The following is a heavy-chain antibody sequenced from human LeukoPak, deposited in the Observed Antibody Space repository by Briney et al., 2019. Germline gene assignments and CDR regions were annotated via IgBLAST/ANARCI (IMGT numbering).Heavy chain of an antibody. Sequence: ASETLSLTCAVYGGPFSGYYWSWIRQPPGKGLEWIGEINHSGSTYYNPSLKSRVTISVDRSKNQFSLKLSSVTAADTAVYYCARGTTYYYDSSGYFYFDYWGQGTLVTVSS. D-gene: IGHD3-22*01. CDR2: INHSGST. J-gene: IGHJ4*02. CDR1: GGPFSGYY. CDR3: ARGTTYYYDSSGYFYFDY. V-gene: IGHV4-34*01.